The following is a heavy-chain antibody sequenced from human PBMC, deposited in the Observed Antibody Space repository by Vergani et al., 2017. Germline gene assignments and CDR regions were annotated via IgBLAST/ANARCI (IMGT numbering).Heavy chain of an antibody. J-gene: IGHJ4*02. CDR3: ARVEVVPAAKLDY. CDR2: INPNSGST. Sequence: VQLLESGAEVKKPGASVKVSCKASGYTFTGYYMLWVRQAPGQGLEWIGWINPNSGSTNYAQKFQGMVTMTRDTSISTDYMELSRLGSDDTAVYYCARVEVVPAAKLDYWGQGTLVTVSS. CDR1: GYTFTGYY. D-gene: IGHD2-2*01. V-gene: IGHV1-2*02.